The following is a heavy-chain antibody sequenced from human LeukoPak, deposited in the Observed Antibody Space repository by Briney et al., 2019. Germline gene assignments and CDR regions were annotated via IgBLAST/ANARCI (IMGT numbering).Heavy chain of an antibody. D-gene: IGHD3-10*01. Sequence: SETLSLTCGVSGYSISSGYIWVCIRQPPGKGLEGIGSVYDTGATYYNPSLGSPAIISVDTSKNQFFLELNSVTAAATAVYYCANSEFYVAGKYAGLDNWGQGTLVTVSS. J-gene: IGHJ4*02. CDR2: VYDTGAT. CDR1: GYSISSGYI. V-gene: IGHV4-38-2*01. CDR3: ANSEFYVAGKYAGLDN.